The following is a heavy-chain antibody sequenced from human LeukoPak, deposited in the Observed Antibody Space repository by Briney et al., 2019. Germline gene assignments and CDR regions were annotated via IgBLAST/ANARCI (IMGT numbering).Heavy chain of an antibody. J-gene: IGHJ4*02. CDR1: GYSFTDYY. D-gene: IGHD3-10*01. CDR2: INSNSGGT. V-gene: IGHV1-2*02. CDR3: ARLLASGGDY. Sequence: GASVKASCKTSGYSFTDYYMHWVRQAPGQGLEWMGWINSNSGGTNYAQNFQGRVTMTRDTSISTVYMELSRLRSDDTAVYYCARLLASGGDYWGQGTLVTVSS.